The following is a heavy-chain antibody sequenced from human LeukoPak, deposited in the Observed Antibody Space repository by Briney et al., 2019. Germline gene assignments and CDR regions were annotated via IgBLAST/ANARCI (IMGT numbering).Heavy chain of an antibody. D-gene: IGHD2-2*01. V-gene: IGHV3-15*01. CDR1: GFTFSNAW. J-gene: IGHJ5*02. Sequence: GGSLRLSCAASGFTFSNAWMSWVRQAPGKGLEWVGRIKSKTDGGTTDYAAPVKGRFTISRDDSKNTLYLQVNSLKTEDTAVYYCTTDPFEDIVVVPAAPNWFDPWGQGTLVTVSS. CDR3: TTDPFEDIVVVPAAPNWFDP. CDR2: IKSKTDGGTT.